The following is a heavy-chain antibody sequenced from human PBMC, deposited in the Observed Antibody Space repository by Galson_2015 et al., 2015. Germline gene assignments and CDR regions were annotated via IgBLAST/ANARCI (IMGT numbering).Heavy chain of an antibody. CDR1: GFTFSSYA. J-gene: IGHJ2*01. CDR3: AKFLFYDSSGYYFSTPDYWYFDL. V-gene: IGHV3-23*01. D-gene: IGHD3-22*01. CDR2: ISGSGGST. Sequence: SLRLSCAASGFTFSSYAMSWVRQAPGKGLEWVSAISGSGGSTYYADSVNGRFTISRDNSKNTLYLQMNSLRAEDTAVYYCAKFLFYDSSGYYFSTPDYWYFDLWGQGTLVTVSS.